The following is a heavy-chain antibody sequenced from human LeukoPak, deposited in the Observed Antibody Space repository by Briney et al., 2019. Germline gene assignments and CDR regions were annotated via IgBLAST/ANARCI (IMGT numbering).Heavy chain of an antibody. CDR2: IYYSGNT. D-gene: IGHD4/OR15-4a*01. J-gene: IGHJ4*02. CDR1: GGSISSSSYY. Sequence: SETLSLTCTVSGGSISSSSYYWGWIRQPPGKGLEWIGIIYYSGNTYCNPSLKSRVTTSVDTSKNHFSLKLSSVTAADTAVYYCARRGYGASRRYFDFWGQGTLVTVSS. CDR3: ARRGYGASRRYFDF. V-gene: IGHV4-39*02.